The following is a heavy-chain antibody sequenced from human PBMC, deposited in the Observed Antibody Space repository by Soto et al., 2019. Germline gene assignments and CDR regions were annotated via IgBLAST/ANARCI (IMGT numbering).Heavy chain of an antibody. Sequence: QVQLVQSGAEVKKPGASVKVSCKASGYTFTSYDINWVRQATGQGLEWMGWMNPNSGNTGYAQNFQGRVTMTRNTSIRTAYMELSSLRSEDTAVYYCARVKSYDILTGYSTWFDPWGQGTLVTVSS. CDR3: ARVKSYDILTGYSTWFDP. CDR1: GYTFTSYD. D-gene: IGHD3-9*01. CDR2: MNPNSGNT. V-gene: IGHV1-8*01. J-gene: IGHJ5*02.